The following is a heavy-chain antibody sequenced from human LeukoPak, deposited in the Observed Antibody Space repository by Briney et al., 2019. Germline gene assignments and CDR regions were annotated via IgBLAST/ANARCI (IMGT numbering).Heavy chain of an antibody. CDR3: ARTLAGTPYYYYYYMDV. CDR2: MNPNSGNT. CDR1: GYTFTSYV. D-gene: IGHD1-26*01. Sequence: ASVTVSCTASGYTFTSYVINWVRQAAGQGRKWMGWMNPNSGNTGYAQKFQGRVTMTRNTSISTAYMELSSLRSEDTAVYYCARTLAGTPYYYYYYMDVWGKGTTVTVSS. J-gene: IGHJ6*03. V-gene: IGHV1-8*01.